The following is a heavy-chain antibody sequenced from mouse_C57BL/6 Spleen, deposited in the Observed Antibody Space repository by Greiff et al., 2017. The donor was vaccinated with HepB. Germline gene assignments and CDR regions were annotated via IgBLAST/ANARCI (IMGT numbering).Heavy chain of an antibody. J-gene: IGHJ2*01. V-gene: IGHV1-50*01. D-gene: IGHD2-2*01. CDR3: ARWIYYGYGFDY. CDR2: IDPSDSYT. CDR1: GYTFTSYW. Sequence: QVQLQQPGAELVKPGASVKLSCKASGYTFTSYWMQWVKQRPGQGLEWIGEIDPSDSYTNYNQKFKGKATLTVDTSSSTAYMQLSSLTSEDSAVYYCARWIYYGYGFDYWGQGTTLTVSS.